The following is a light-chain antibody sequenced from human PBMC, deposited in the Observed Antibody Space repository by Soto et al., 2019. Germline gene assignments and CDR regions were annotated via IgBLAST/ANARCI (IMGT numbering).Light chain of an antibody. Sequence: QSVLTQPPSASGTPGQRVTISCSGSSFNIGSNTVNWYQQLPGTAPKLLIYSNSQRPSGVPDRFSGSKSGTAASLAISGLQYDDADDYYCAAGDDILKGPVFGGGTQLTVL. V-gene: IGLV1-44*01. CDR1: SFNIGSNT. CDR2: SNS. CDR3: AAGDDILKGPV. J-gene: IGLJ7*01.